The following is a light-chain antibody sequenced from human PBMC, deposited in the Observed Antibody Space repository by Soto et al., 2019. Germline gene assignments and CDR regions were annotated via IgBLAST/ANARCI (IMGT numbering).Light chain of an antibody. CDR2: DAS. CDR1: QSVSTR. CDR3: QQYSGYWT. Sequence: DLQMTQSPSSLSASVGGIVTIICRASQSVSTRLAWYQQKPGKAPKVLIYDASSWAGGVPSRFTGSGSGTEFTLTINSLQPDDFATYYCQQYSGYWTFGQGSKVDIK. V-gene: IGKV1-5*02. J-gene: IGKJ1*01.